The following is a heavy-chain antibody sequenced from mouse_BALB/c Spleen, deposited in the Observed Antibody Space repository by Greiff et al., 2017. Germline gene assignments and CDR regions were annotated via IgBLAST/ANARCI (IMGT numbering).Heavy chain of an antibody. CDR1: GFTFSSYA. J-gene: IGHJ2*01. D-gene: IGHD1-2*01. Sequence: EVKLVESGGGLVKPGGSLKLSCAASGFTFSSYAMSWVRQTPEKRLEWVASISSGGSTYYPDSVKGRFTISRDNARNILYLQMSSLRSEDTAMYYYAREGITTATSDDWGQGTTLTVSS. CDR3: AREGITTATSDD. CDR2: ISSGGST. V-gene: IGHV5-6-5*01.